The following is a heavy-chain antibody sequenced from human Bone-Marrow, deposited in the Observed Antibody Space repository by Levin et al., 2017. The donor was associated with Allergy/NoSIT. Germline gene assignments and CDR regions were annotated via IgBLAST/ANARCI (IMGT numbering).Heavy chain of an antibody. V-gene: IGHV3-33*01. J-gene: IGHJ6*02. Sequence: GGSLRLSCAASGFTFSSYGMHWVRQAPGKGLEWVAVIWYDGSNKYYADSVKGRFTISRDNSKNTLYLQMNSLRAEDTAVYYCARDSGYEHYYYYGMDVWGQGTTVTVSS. D-gene: IGHD5-12*01. CDR2: IWYDGSNK. CDR1: GFTFSSYG. CDR3: ARDSGYEHYYYYGMDV.